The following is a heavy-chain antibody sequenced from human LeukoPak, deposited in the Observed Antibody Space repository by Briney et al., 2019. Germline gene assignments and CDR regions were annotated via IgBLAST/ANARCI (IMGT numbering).Heavy chain of an antibody. Sequence: GGSLRLSCAASGFTFDDYGMSWVRQAPGKGLEWVSGINWNGGSTGYADSVKGRFTISRDNAKNSLYLQMNSLRAEDTAFYYCARAIYYSNLWYYYYYMDVWGKGTTVTVSS. J-gene: IGHJ6*03. CDR3: ARAIYYSNLWYYYYYMDV. CDR1: GFTFDDYG. V-gene: IGHV3-20*04. CDR2: INWNGGST. D-gene: IGHD4-11*01.